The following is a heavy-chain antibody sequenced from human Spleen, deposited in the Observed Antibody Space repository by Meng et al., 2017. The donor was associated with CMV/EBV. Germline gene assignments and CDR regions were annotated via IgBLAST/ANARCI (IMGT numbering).Heavy chain of an antibody. V-gene: IGHV3-23*01. D-gene: IGHD3-3*01. CDR3: AKADPPPPYAVWIGYPGYFDF. CDR2: ISGRGADA. Sequence: GESLKISCAASGFTFANFAMNWVRQAPGKGLEWVSAISGRGADAYYADSVRGRFTISRDNSKNTLFLQMNSLRAEATAMYYCAKADPPPPYAVWIGYPGYFDFWGQGTLVTVSS. J-gene: IGHJ4*02. CDR1: GFTFANFA.